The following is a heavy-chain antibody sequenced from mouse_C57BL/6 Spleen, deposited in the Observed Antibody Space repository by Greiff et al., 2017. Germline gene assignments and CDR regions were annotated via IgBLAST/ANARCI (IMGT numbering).Heavy chain of an antibody. CDR2: INPYNGGT. CDR3: AKRGIYDGQSLAY. J-gene: IGHJ3*01. CDR1: GYTFTDYY. D-gene: IGHD2-3*01. V-gene: IGHV1-19*01. Sequence: EVQLQQSGPVLVKPGASVKMSCKASGYTFTDYYMNWVKQSHGKSLEWIGVINPYNGGTSYNQKFKGKATLTVDKSSSTAYMELNSLPSEDSAVYYCAKRGIYDGQSLAYWGQGTLVTVSA.